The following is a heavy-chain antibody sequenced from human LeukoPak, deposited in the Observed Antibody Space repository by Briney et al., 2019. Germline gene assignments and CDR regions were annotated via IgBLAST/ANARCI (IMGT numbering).Heavy chain of an antibody. CDR2: ISTYNSNT. J-gene: IGHJ4*02. CDR3: ARMMSIPVAGHRPLFDY. V-gene: IGHV1-18*01. D-gene: IGHD6-19*01. Sequence: GASVKVSCKASGYTSTSYGINWVRQAPGQGLEWMGWISTYNSNTNYAHKFQGRVTMTTDTSTSTAYTELRSLRSDDTAVYYCARMMSIPVAGHRPLFDYWGQGTLVSVSS. CDR1: GYTSTSYG.